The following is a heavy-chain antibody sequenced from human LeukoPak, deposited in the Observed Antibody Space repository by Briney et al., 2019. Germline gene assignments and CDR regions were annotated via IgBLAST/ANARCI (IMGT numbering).Heavy chain of an antibody. CDR2: PIFGTA. V-gene: IGHV1-69*01. Sequence: PIFGTANYAQKFQGRVTITADESTSTAYMELSSLRSEDTAVYYCARADDSSGEYYYYGMDVWGQGTTVTVSS. CDR3: ARADDSSGEYYYYGMDV. D-gene: IGHD6-6*01. J-gene: IGHJ6*02.